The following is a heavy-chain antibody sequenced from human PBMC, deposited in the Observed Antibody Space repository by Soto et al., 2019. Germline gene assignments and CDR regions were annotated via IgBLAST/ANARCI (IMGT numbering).Heavy chain of an antibody. CDR2: INQDGSET. D-gene: IGHD3-10*01. V-gene: IGHV3-7*03. CDR1: GLNLKSYW. Sequence: GSLSLSCAASGLNLKSYWMSWLRQVPGKGLEWVANINQDGSETHYEDSVKGRFSISRDNAKNSVYLQMNSPRAEDEAVYYCAREYTIAWFGKSERGNNWFAPWGQGTLVTVSS. CDR3: AREYTIAWFGKSERGNNWFAP. J-gene: IGHJ5*02.